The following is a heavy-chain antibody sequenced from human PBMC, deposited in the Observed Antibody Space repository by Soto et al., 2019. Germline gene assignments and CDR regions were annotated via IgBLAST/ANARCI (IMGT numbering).Heavy chain of an antibody. Sequence: ASETLSLTCTVSGGSISSSSYYWGWIRQPPGKGLEWIGSIYYSGSTYYNPSLKSRVTISVDTSKNQFSLKLSSVTAADTAVYYCAIRLGYCSSTSCYREIYGMDVWGQGTTVTVSS. V-gene: IGHV4-39*01. CDR3: AIRLGYCSSTSCYREIYGMDV. CDR2: IYYSGST. D-gene: IGHD2-2*02. J-gene: IGHJ6*02. CDR1: GGSISSSSYY.